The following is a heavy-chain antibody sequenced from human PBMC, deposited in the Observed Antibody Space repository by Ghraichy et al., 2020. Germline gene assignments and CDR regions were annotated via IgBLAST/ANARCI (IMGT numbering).Heavy chain of an antibody. Sequence: SETLSLTCAVYGGSFSGYYWSWIRQPPGKGLEWIGEINHSGSTNYSYNPSLKSRVTISVDTSKNQFSLKLTSVTAADTAVYYCARLGHNEWFPFDYWGQGTLVTVSS. D-gene: IGHD3-3*01. V-gene: IGHV4-34*01. CDR3: ARLGHNEWFPFDY. J-gene: IGHJ4*02. CDR1: GGSFSGYY. CDR2: INHSGST.